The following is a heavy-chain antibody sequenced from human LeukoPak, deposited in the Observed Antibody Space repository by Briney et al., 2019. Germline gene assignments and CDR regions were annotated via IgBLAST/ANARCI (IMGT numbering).Heavy chain of an antibody. V-gene: IGHV4-4*02. D-gene: IGHD6-19*01. J-gene: IGHJ5*01. CDR3: ARDPNGSGWFDY. CDR1: GGSISSSNW. Sequence: SETLSLTCAVSGGSISSSNWWRWVRQPPGKGLEWIGEIYHSGSTNYNPSLKSRVTISVDKSKNQFSLKLSSVTAADTAVYYCARDPNGSGWFDYWGQETLVTVSS. CDR2: IYHSGST.